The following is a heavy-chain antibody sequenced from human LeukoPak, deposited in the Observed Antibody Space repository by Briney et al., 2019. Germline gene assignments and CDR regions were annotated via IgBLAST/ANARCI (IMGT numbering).Heavy chain of an antibody. CDR3: ARGNSSTPFDY. D-gene: IGHD6-13*01. CDR1: GGSFSGYY. V-gene: IGHV4-34*01. CDR2: INHSGST. J-gene: IGHJ4*02. Sequence: SETLSLTCAVYGGSFSGYYWSWIRQPPGKGLEWIGEINHSGSTNYNPSLKSRVAISVDTSKNQFSLKLSSVTAADTAVYYCARGNSSTPFDYWGQGTLVTVSS.